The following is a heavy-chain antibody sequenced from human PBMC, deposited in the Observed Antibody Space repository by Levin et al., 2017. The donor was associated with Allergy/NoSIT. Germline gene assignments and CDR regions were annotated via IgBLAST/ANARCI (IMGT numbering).Heavy chain of an antibody. CDR2: MYHTGNT. V-gene: IGHV4-4*07. CDR3: ARDGGELGYCTTKACLFGLDV. D-gene: IGHD2-15*01. Sequence: NASETLSLTCTVSGAPVNKFYWSWVRQTAGKGLEWLGRMYHTGNTQYNPALTSRVTISADTSKNQVSLRLTSVTAADTAIYFCARDGGELGYCTTKACLFGLDVWGQGTKVSVS. J-gene: IGHJ3*01. CDR1: GAPVNKFY.